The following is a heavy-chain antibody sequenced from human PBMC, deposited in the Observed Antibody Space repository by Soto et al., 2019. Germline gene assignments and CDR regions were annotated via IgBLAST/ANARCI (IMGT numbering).Heavy chain of an antibody. CDR3: ASPGRIVGAYDAFDI. D-gene: IGHD1-26*01. J-gene: IGHJ3*02. CDR1: GYSFTSYW. V-gene: IGHV5-10-1*01. Sequence: GESLKISCQGSGYSFTSYWISWVRQMPGKGLEWMGRIDPSDSYTNYSPSFQGHVTISADKSISTAYLQWSSLKASDTAMYYCASPGRIVGAYDAFDIWGQGTMVTVSS. CDR2: IDPSDSYT.